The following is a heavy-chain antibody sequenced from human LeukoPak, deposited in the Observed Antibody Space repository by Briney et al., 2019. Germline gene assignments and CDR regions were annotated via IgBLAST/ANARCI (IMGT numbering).Heavy chain of an antibody. CDR1: GCTFSIYG. CDR2: IWNDGGNK. V-gene: IGHV3-33*01. CDR3: ARASGPFDY. J-gene: IGHJ4*02. Sequence: GGSLRLSCAASGCTFSIYGMHWVRQAPGKGLEWVAVIWNDGGNKYYADSVKGRFTISRDNSKNTLYLQMNSLRAEDTAVYSCARASGPFDYWGQGTLVTVSS. D-gene: IGHD3-10*01.